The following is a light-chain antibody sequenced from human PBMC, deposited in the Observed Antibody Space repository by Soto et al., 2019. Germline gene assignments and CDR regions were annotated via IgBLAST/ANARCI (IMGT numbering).Light chain of an antibody. CDR2: EVS. CDR1: SSDVGSYNL. J-gene: IGLJ1*01. Sequence: QSALTQPASVSGSPGQSITISCTGTSSDVGSYNLVSWYQQHPGKAPKLMIYEVSKRPSGVSNRFSGSKSGNTASLTISGLQAEDEDDSYSCSYEGSTTYVFRTGTKVNVL. V-gene: IGLV2-23*02. CDR3: CSYEGSTTYV.